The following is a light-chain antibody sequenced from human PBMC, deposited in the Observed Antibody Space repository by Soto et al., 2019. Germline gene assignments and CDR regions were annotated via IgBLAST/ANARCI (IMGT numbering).Light chain of an antibody. Sequence: DIQMTQSPSSLSASVGDRVTITCRASQSISNYLNWYQQKPGKAPKLLIYDTSSLQSGVPSRFSGSGFGTDFTLTISSLQPEDFATYYCQQSYSNSVTFGGGTKVEI. CDR2: DTS. J-gene: IGKJ4*01. CDR1: QSISNY. CDR3: QQSYSNSVT. V-gene: IGKV1-39*01.